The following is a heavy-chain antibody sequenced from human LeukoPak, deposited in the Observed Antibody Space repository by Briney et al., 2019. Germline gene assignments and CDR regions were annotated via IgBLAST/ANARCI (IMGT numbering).Heavy chain of an antibody. V-gene: IGHV1-69*05. CDR3: AREGHTASYNWFDP. CDR1: GGTFSSYA. CDR2: ILPIFGTA. Sequence: ASVKVSCKASGGTFSSYAVSWVRQAPGQGLELMGRILPIFGTANYAQKFQGRVTITTDESTSTAYMELSSLRSEDTAVYYCAREGHTASYNWFDPWGQGTLVTVSS. J-gene: IGHJ5*02. D-gene: IGHD5-18*01.